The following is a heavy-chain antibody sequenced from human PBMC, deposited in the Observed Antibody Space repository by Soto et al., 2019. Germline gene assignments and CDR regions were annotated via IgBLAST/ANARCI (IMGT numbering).Heavy chain of an antibody. D-gene: IGHD1-1*01. CDR1: GFTFSSYA. CDR2: ISYDGSNK. Sequence: QVQLVASGGGVVQPGRSLRLSCAASGFTFSSYAMHWVRQDPGKGLEWVAVISYDGSNKYYADSVKGRFTISRDNSKNTLYLQMNSLRAEDTAVYYCAREDATGTIRDAFDIWGQGTMVTVSS. V-gene: IGHV3-30-3*01. CDR3: AREDATGTIRDAFDI. J-gene: IGHJ3*02.